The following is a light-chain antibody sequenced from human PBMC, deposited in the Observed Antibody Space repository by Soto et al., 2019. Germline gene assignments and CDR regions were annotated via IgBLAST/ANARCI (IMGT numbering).Light chain of an antibody. CDR1: QSVSNTY. V-gene: IGKV3-20*01. CDR2: DAS. CDR3: QQYGRSPGLFT. J-gene: IGKJ3*01. Sequence: IGLRQSPCTLSLSQGERATLSCRASQSVSNTYLAWYQQKPGQAPRLLIYDASSRATDIPDRFSGSGSGTDFTLTISRLEPEDFAVYYCQQYGRSPGLFTFGPGTKVDIK.